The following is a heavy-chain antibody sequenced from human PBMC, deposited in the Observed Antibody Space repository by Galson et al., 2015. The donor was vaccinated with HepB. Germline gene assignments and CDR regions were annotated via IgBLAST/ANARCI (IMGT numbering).Heavy chain of an antibody. CDR1: GYSFTSYW. Sequence: QSGAEVKKPGESPKISCKGSGYSFTSYWIGWVRQMPGKGLEWMGIIYPGDSDTRYSPSFQGQVTISADKSISTAYLQWSSLKASDTAMYYCASWGSSWYDYYYGMDVWGQGTTVTVSS. V-gene: IGHV5-51*01. J-gene: IGHJ6*02. CDR2: IYPGDSDT. D-gene: IGHD6-13*01. CDR3: ASWGSSWYDYYYGMDV.